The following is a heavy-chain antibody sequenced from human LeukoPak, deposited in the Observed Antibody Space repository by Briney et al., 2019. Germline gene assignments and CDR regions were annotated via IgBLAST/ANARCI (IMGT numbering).Heavy chain of an antibody. D-gene: IGHD2-15*01. CDR2: IYSGGST. CDR1: GFIVSNNY. Sequence: PGGSLRLSCAASGFIVSNNYMSWVRQAPGKGLEWVSVIYSGGSTYCADSVKGRFTISRDNSKNTLFLQMNSLRAEDTAVYYCARDIAYYGMDVWGQGTTVTVSS. CDR3: ARDIAYYGMDV. J-gene: IGHJ6*02. V-gene: IGHV3-66*01.